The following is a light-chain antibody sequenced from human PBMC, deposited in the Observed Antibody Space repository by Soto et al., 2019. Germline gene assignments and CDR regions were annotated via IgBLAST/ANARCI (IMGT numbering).Light chain of an antibody. CDR1: QSISSW. Sequence: DIQMTQSPSTLSASVGDRVTITCRASQSISSWLAWYQQKPGKAPKLLIYKASNLESGVPSRFSGSESATEITLTISSLQPDDFATYYCQQYNSYPQTFGQGTKLEIK. V-gene: IGKV1-5*03. J-gene: IGKJ2*01. CDR2: KAS. CDR3: QQYNSYPQT.